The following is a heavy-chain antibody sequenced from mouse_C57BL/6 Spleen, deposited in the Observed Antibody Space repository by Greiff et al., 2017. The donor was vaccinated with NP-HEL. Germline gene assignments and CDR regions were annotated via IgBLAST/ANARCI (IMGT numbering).Heavy chain of an antibody. CDR1: GYTFTSYW. J-gene: IGHJ4*01. Sequence: QVQLQQPGAELVKPGASVKLSCKASGYTFTSYWMHWVKQRPGRGLEWIGRIDPNSGGTKYNEKFKSKATLTVDKPSSTAYMQLISLTSEDSAVYYCARSDGLYAMDYWGQGTSVTVSS. CDR3: ARSDGLYAMDY. D-gene: IGHD2-3*01. CDR2: IDPNSGGT. V-gene: IGHV1-72*01.